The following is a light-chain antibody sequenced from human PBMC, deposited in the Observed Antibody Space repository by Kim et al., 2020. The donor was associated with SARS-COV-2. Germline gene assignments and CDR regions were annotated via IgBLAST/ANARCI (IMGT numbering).Light chain of an antibody. V-gene: IGKV1-39*01. CDR2: TAS. Sequence: ASVGDRVTITCRASQSNSTYLNWYQQKPGKAPTHLNYTASSLRSGVPSRFSGSGSGADLTLTISSLQPEDFATYYCLQTYSTPLTFGPGTKVDIK. CDR3: LQTYSTPLT. CDR1: QSNSTY. J-gene: IGKJ3*01.